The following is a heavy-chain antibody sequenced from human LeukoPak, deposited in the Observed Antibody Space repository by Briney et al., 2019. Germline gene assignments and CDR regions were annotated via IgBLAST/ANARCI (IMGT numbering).Heavy chain of an antibody. CDR2: IGTAGDT. D-gene: IGHD6-19*01. CDR3: AREYVLAVAGTNYYYGMDV. CDR1: GFTLSNYD. V-gene: IGHV3-13*01. Sequence: GGSLRLSCAASGFTLSNYDMHWVRQRPGKGVEWVSIIGTAGDTYYADSVKGRFTISRESAMNSLYLQMNGLRGGDTAVYYCAREYVLAVAGTNYYYGMDVWGQGTAVTVSS. J-gene: IGHJ6*02.